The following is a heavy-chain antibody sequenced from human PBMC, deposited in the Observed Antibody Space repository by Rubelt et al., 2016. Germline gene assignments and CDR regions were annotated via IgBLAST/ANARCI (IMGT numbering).Heavy chain of an antibody. CDR1: GGSISGYY. V-gene: IGHV4-59*01. J-gene: IGHJ4*02. CDR3: ARGYTSGGYSPADY. D-gene: IGHD6-19*01. Sequence: QVQLQESGPGLVKPSETLSLTCTVSGGSISGYYWNWIRQPPGKGLEWIGYIYYSGSTNDNPSRKGRVTISVDTSKNQFSLKLSLVTAAETAVYYCARGYTSGGYSPADYWGQGTLVTVSS. CDR2: IYYSGST.